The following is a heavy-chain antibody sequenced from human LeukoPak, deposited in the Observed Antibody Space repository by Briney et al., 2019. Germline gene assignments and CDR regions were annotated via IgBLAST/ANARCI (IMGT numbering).Heavy chain of an antibody. V-gene: IGHV1-69*13. CDR3: ARGGSSGWFDY. J-gene: IGHJ4*02. CDR1: AGTFSSYA. D-gene: IGHD6-19*01. CDR2: IIPICGTA. Sequence: SVKVSCKASAGTFSSYAISWERQAHGQGLEWMGGIIPICGTANYAQKFQGRVTITADESTSTAYMELSSLRSEDTAVYYCARGGSSGWFDYWGQGTLVTVSS.